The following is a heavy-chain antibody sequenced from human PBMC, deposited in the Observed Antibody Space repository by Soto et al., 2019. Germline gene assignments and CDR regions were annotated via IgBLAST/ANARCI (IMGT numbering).Heavy chain of an antibody. CDR1: VYDFAGYW. CDR2: IYPSYSDT. J-gene: IGHJ5*02. CDR3: ARINDYYDSSGYSRWFDP. Sequence: PGESLKMACKGSVYDFAGYWIAWVRQMPGKGLELMGIIYPSYSDTNYSPSFQGHVTISADKSISTAYLQWSSLKASDTAMYYCARINDYYDSSGYSRWFDPWGQGTLVTVSS. D-gene: IGHD3-22*01. V-gene: IGHV5-51*01.